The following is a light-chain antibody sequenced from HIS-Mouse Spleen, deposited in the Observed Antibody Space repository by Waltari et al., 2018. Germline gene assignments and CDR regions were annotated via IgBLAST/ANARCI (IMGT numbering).Light chain of an antibody. J-gene: IGLJ2*01. CDR2: DDS. CDR1: NIGSKS. CDR3: QVWDSSSDHVV. Sequence: SYVLTQPPSVSVAPGKTARITCGGNNIGSKSVHWYQQKPGQAPVLVVYDDSDRPSGSPERCSGSNSGNPATLTISRVEAGDEADYYCQVWDSSSDHVVFGGGTKLTVL. V-gene: IGLV3-21*03.